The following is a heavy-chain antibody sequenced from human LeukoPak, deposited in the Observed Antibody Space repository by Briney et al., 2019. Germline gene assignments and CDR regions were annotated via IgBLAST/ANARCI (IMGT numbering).Heavy chain of an antibody. CDR2: IIPIFGTA. V-gene: IGHV1-69*05. CDR3: AREGYMTDAFGI. Sequence: SVKVSCKASGGTFSSYAISWVRQAPGQGLEWMGRIIPIFGTANYAQKFQDRVTITTDESTSTAYMELSSLRSEDTAVYYCAREGYMTDAFGIWGQGTMVTVSS. D-gene: IGHD6-13*01. J-gene: IGHJ3*02. CDR1: GGTFSSYA.